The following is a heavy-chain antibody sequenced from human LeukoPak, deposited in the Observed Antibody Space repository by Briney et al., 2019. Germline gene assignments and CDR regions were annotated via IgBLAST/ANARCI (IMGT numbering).Heavy chain of an antibody. Sequence: SETLSLTCTVSGGSISSYYWSWIRQPPGKGLEWIGYIYYSGSTNYNPSLKSRVTISVDTSKNQFSLELSSVTAADTAVYYCARDLGNAFDIWGQGTMVTVSS. CDR3: ARDLGNAFDI. CDR1: GGSISSYY. J-gene: IGHJ3*02. CDR2: IYYSGST. D-gene: IGHD3-16*01. V-gene: IGHV4-59*01.